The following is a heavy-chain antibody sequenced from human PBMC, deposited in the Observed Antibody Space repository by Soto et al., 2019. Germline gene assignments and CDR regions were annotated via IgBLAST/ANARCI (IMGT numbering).Heavy chain of an antibody. CDR1: GCSISGYY. Sequence: WETVSPTCTVSGCSISGYYWTWILQAAGKGLEWIGRIYSSGTTKYNPSLKSRVTMSLDTSNNQFSLRLSSVTATDTAVYYCARGQRFSDWFDPWGPGTLVTVSS. D-gene: IGHD3-3*01. J-gene: IGHJ5*02. CDR2: IYSSGTT. CDR3: ARGQRFSDWFDP. V-gene: IGHV4-4*07.